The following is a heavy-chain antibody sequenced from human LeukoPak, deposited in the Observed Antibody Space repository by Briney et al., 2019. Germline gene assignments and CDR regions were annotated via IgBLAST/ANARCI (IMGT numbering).Heavy chain of an antibody. V-gene: IGHV4-30-4*01. D-gene: IGHD2-21*02. J-gene: IGHJ3*02. Sequence: SETLSLTCTVSGGSISGDYYWSWIRQPPGKGLEWIGYIYYSGSTYYNPSLKSRVTISVDTSKNQFSLKLSSVTAADSAVYYCARYRFTGGHVIVVPAKDAFDTWGQGTMVTVSS. CDR3: ARYRFTGGHVIVVPAKDAFDT. CDR2: IYYSGST. CDR1: GGSISGDYY.